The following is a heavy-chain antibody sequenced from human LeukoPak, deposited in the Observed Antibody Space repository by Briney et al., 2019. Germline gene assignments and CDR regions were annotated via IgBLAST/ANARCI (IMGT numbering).Heavy chain of an antibody. J-gene: IGHJ4*02. D-gene: IGHD3-10*01. CDR1: GGTFSSYA. V-gene: IGHV1-69*05. Sequence: GASVNVSCKASGGTFSSYAISWVRQAPGQGLEWMEGIIPIFGTANYAQKFQGRVTSNTDESTSTAYMELRRMRFEDTAVYYCARDFDDGSGHYYFDYWGQGTLVTVSS. CDR2: IIPIFGTA. CDR3: ARDFDDGSGHYYFDY.